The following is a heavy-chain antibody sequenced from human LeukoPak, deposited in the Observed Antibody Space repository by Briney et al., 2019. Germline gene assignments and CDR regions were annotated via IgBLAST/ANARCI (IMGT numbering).Heavy chain of an antibody. CDR2: VNSKSGGT. Sequence: ASVKVSCKASGYTFTGYYMHWVRQAPGQGLEWMGWVNSKSGGTIYAQKFQGRVTMTTDTSISTDYMELSRLRFDDTAVYYCARAADTYYYDFMDVWGKGTTVTISS. D-gene: IGHD2-15*01. CDR3: ARAADTYYYDFMDV. V-gene: IGHV1-2*02. CDR1: GYTFTGYY. J-gene: IGHJ6*03.